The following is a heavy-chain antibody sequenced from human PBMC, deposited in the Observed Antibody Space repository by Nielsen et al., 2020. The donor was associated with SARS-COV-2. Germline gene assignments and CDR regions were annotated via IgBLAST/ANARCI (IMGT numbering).Heavy chain of an antibody. D-gene: IGHD6-13*01. V-gene: IGHV3-53*05. CDR3: AKDPSDGYSSSWYFDY. J-gene: IGHJ4*02. Sequence: GGSLRLSCAASGFTVRSNYMSWVRQVPGKGLEWVSLMYSGDSTYYADSVKGRFTISRDNSKNMLYLQMNSLRAEDTALYYCAKDPSDGYSSSWYFDYWGQGTLVTVSS. CDR2: MYSGDST. CDR1: GFTVRSNY.